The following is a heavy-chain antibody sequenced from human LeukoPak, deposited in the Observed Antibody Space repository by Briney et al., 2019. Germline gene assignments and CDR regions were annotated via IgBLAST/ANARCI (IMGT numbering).Heavy chain of an antibody. CDR2: IRYDGSNE. CDR1: GFTFSSYG. V-gene: IGHV3-30*02. D-gene: IGHD2-21*02. J-gene: IGHJ1*01. Sequence: GGSLRLSCAASGFTFSSYGMPWVRQAPGKGLEWVSFIRYDGSNEYYADSVKGRFTISRDNAKNSLYLQMNSLRAEDTAVYYCASDCGGDCYSRLYFQHWGQGTLVTVSS. CDR3: ASDCGGDCYSRLYFQH.